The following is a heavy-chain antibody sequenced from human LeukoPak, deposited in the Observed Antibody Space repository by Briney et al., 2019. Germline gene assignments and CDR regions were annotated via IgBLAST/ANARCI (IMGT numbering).Heavy chain of an antibody. CDR1: GFTFSSYA. CDR3: ARANRPFHTSGWYKDC. D-gene: IGHD6-19*01. V-gene: IGHV3-30-3*01. Sequence: GGSLRLSCAASGFTFSSYAMHWVRQAPGKGLEWVALISYDGSGQYYTESVKGRFTISRDNSKNTLYLQVNSLRVEDTAVYYCARANRPFHTSGWYKDCWGQGTLVTVSS. CDR2: ISYDGSGQ. J-gene: IGHJ4*02.